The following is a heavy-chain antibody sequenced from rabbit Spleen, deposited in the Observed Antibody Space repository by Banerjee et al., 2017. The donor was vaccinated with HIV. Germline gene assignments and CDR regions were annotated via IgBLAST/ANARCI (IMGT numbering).Heavy chain of an antibody. V-gene: IGHV1S40*01. D-gene: IGHD8-1*01. CDR1: GFSFSSSDY. Sequence: QSLEESGGDLVKPEGSLTLTCTASGFSFSSSDYMCWVRQAPGKGLEWIACIAAGSSGYTYYASWAKGRFTISKTSSTTVTLQMTSLTAADTATYFCARDTGTSFSTYGMDLWGPGTLVTVS. CDR3: ARDTGTSFSTYGMDL. J-gene: IGHJ6*01. CDR2: IAAGSSGYT.